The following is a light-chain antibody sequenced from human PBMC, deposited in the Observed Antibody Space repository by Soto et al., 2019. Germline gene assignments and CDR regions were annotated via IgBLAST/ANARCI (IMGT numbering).Light chain of an antibody. Sequence: QSALTQPASVSGSPGQSITISCTRTSSDVGGYNYVSWYQQHPGKAPKLMIYEVSNRPSEVSNRFSGSKSGNTASLTISGLQAEDEADYYCSSYTSSSTYVVFGGGTKLTVL. CDR2: EVS. V-gene: IGLV2-14*01. CDR3: SSYTSSSTYVV. J-gene: IGLJ2*01. CDR1: SSDVGGYNY.